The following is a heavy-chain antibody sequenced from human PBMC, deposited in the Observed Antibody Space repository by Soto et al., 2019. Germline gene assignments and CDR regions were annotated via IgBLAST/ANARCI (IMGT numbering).Heavy chain of an antibody. D-gene: IGHD3-10*01. Sequence: QVQLEQSGAEVKKPGSSVKVSCKASGGTVSDYGVAWLRQAPGQGLEWMGGTIPVFNTAKYAQKFKGRVTVTADKFTNIAYMELSSLRSEDTAFYFCARGVYGSGNYYTGPAAFAIWGQGTMVIVSS. J-gene: IGHJ3*02. CDR2: TIPVFNTA. V-gene: IGHV1-69*06. CDR3: ARGVYGSGNYYTGPAAFAI. CDR1: GGTVSDYG.